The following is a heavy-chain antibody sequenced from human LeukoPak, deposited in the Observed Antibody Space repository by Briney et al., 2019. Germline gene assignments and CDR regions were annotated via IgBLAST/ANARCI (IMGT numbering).Heavy chain of an antibody. CDR2: INPSGGST. CDR3: ARVGASAAFDY. CDR1: GYTFTDYY. D-gene: IGHD1-26*01. J-gene: IGHJ4*02. Sequence: ASVKVSCKASGYTFTDYYMHWVRQAPGQGLEWMGIINPSGGSTSYAQKFQSRVTMTRDTSTSTVYMELSSLRSEDTAVYYCARVGASAAFDYWGQGTLVTVSS. V-gene: IGHV1-46*01.